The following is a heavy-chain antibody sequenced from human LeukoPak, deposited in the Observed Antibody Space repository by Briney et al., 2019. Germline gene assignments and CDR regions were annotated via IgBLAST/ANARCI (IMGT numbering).Heavy chain of an antibody. V-gene: IGHV1-18*01. J-gene: IGHJ4*02. CDR2: ISAYNGNT. D-gene: IGHD1-26*01. CDR1: GYTFTSYG. CDR3: ARESSWGGSYTPTHFDY. Sequence: GASVKVSCKASGYTFTSYGISWVRQAPGQGLEWMGWISAYNGNTNYAQKLQGRVTMTTDTSTSTAYMELRSLRSDDTAVYYCARESSWGGSYTPTHFDYWGQGTLVTVSS.